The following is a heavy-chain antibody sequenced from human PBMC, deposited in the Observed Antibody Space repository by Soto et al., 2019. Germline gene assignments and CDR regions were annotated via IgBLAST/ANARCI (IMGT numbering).Heavy chain of an antibody. CDR1: GFNFNDYY. D-gene: IGHD2-15*01. J-gene: IGHJ4*02. CDR3: AKGKQGYCSGGSCYPFDY. V-gene: IGHV3-30*18. CDR2: IKYDGSNK. Sequence: PGGSLRLSCAASGFNFNDYYMTWVRQAPGKGLEWVANIKYDGSNKYYADSVKGRFTISRDNSKNTLYLQMNSLRAEDTAVYYCAKGKQGYCSGGSCYPFDYWGQGTLVTVSS.